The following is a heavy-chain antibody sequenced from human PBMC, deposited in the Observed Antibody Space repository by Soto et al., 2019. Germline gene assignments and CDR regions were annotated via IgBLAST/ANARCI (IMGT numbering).Heavy chain of an antibody. CDR1: GGSISSYY. CDR2: IYYSGST. Sequence: KTSETLSLTCTVSGGSISSYYWSWIRQPPGKGLEWIGYIYYSGSTNYNPSLKSRVTISVDTSKNQFSLKLSSVTAADTAVYYCARGPQYDSDYWGQGTLVNRLL. V-gene: IGHV4-59*01. CDR3: ARGPQYDSDY. D-gene: IGHD3-22*01. J-gene: IGHJ4*02.